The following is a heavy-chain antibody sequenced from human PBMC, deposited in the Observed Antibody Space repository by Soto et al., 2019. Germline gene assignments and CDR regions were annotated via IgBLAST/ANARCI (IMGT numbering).Heavy chain of an antibody. V-gene: IGHV1-69*06. CDR2: IIPIFGTA. Sequence: GASVRVSCKSSAGTFSSYAISWVRQAPGQGLEWMGGIIPIFGTANYAQKFQGRVTITADKSTSTAYMELSSLRSEDTAVYYCARVRGEDYYYGMDVWGQGTTVTVSS. CDR3: ARVRGEDYYYGMDV. D-gene: IGHD3-10*01. CDR1: AGTFSSYA. J-gene: IGHJ6*02.